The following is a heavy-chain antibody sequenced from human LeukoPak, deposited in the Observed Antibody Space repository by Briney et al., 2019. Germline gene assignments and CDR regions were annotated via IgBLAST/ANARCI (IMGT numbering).Heavy chain of an antibody. V-gene: IGHV3-11*01. D-gene: IGHD2-21*02. J-gene: IGHJ3*02. CDR3: ARQAYCGGDCYFGDEPDAFDI. CDR2: ISSSGSTI. Sequence: GGSLRLSCAASGFTFSDYYMSWIRQAPGKGLEWVSYISSSGSTIYYADSVKGRFTISRDNAKNSLYLQMNSLRAEDTAVYYCARQAYCGGDCYFGDEPDAFDIWGQGTMVTVSS. CDR1: GFTFSDYY.